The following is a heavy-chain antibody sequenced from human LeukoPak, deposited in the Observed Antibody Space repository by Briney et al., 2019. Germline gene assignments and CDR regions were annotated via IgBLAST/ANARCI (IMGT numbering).Heavy chain of an antibody. CDR1: GGTFSSYA. Sequence: SVKVSCKASGGTFSSYAISWVRQAPGQGLEWMGRIIPILGIANYAQKFQGRVTITADKSTSTAYMELSSLRSADTAVYYCARDPPTVVNGPLDAFDIWGQGTMVTVSS. J-gene: IGHJ3*02. D-gene: IGHD4-23*01. CDR2: IIPILGIA. CDR3: ARDPPTVVNGPLDAFDI. V-gene: IGHV1-69*04.